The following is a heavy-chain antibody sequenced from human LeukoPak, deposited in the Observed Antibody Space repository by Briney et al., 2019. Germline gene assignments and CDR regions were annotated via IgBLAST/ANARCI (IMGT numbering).Heavy chain of an antibody. J-gene: IGHJ4*02. V-gene: IGHV4-34*01. Sequence: GSLRLSCAASGFTFTNYSMNWIRQPPGKGLEWIGEINHSGSTNYNPSLKSRVTISVDTSKNQFSLKLSSVTAADTAVYYCARGSRGYSYGYAPTFDYWGQGTLVTVSS. CDR2: INHSGST. D-gene: IGHD5-18*01. CDR3: ARGSRGYSYGYAPTFDY. CDR1: GFTFTNYS.